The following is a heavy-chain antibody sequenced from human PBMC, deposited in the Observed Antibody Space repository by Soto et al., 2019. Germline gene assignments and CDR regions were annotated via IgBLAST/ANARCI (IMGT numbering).Heavy chain of an antibody. CDR2: IYYSGST. Sequence: KSSETLSLTCTVSGGSVSSGSYYWSWIRQPPGKGLEWIGYIYYSGSTNYNPSLKSRVTISVDTSKNQFSLKLSSVTAADTAVYYCARDPNAYCSGGSCSHNWFDPWGQGTLVTVSS. CDR3: ARDPNAYCSGGSCSHNWFDP. D-gene: IGHD2-15*01. J-gene: IGHJ5*02. CDR1: GGSVSSGSYY. V-gene: IGHV4-61*01.